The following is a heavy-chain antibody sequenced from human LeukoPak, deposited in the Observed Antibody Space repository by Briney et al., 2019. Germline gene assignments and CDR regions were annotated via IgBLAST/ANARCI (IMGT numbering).Heavy chain of an antibody. D-gene: IGHD3-22*01. V-gene: IGHV4-4*08. CDR1: AGSICDSY. Sequence: SDTLSLTCAVSAGSICDSYCSWARQPPGKGLEFIGYISTGGDINYNPSLRSRATMSINTSNNQLSLTLTSVTTADTGVYFCVRGPGRGYDLEPWGQGSLVTVSS. J-gene: IGHJ5*02. CDR3: VRGPGRGYDLEP. CDR2: ISTGGDI.